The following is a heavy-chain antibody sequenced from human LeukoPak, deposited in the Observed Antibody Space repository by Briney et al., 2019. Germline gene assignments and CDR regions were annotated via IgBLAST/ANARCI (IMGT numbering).Heavy chain of an antibody. CDR3: ARDNAGSGWVY. CDR2: IWYDGSNK. Sequence: GRSLRLSCAASRFTFSTYAMHWVRQPPGKGLEWVAVIWYDGSNKYYVDSVKGRFTISRDNAKNSLYLQMNSLRAEDTAVYYCARDNAGSGWVYWGQGTLVTVSS. CDR1: RFTFSTYA. V-gene: IGHV3-33*01. J-gene: IGHJ4*02. D-gene: IGHD6-19*01.